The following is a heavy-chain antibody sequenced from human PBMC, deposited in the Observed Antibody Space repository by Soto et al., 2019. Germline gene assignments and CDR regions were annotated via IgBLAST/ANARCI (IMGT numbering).Heavy chain of an antibody. CDR2: IVVGSHNT. V-gene: IGHV1-58*01. J-gene: IGHJ3*01. CDR1: GFTFSNSA. Sequence: GASVKVSCKTSGFTFSNSAVQWVRQARGQRLEWIAWIVVGSHNTNYAQNFQGRLTVTTDTSTNTAYMELTSLTSEDTAIYYCAAELYSGGRCCSCDLWGQGTMVTVSS. D-gene: IGHD2-15*01. CDR3: AAELYSGGRCCSCDL.